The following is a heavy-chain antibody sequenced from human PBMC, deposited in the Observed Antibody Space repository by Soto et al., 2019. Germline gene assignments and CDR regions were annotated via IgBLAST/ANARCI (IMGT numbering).Heavy chain of an antibody. V-gene: IGHV4-31*03. CDR2: IYYSGSN. D-gene: IGHD6-13*01. CDR1: GGSISSGGYY. Sequence: QVQLQESGPGLVKPSQNLSLTCTVSGGSISSGGYYWSWIRQHPGKGLEWIGYIYYSGSNNYNTCLKSRVTIPVDTSKNQFSLKLSSVTAADTAVYYCARERRAGPQGAYGMDVWGQGTTGTVSS. CDR3: ARERRAGPQGAYGMDV. J-gene: IGHJ6*02.